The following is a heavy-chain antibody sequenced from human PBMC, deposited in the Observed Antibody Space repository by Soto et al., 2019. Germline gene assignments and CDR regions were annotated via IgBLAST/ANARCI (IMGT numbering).Heavy chain of an antibody. CDR2: ISGSGGST. CDR3: AKGGSNTVLMVYAPINWFDP. Sequence: PGGSLRLSCAASGFTFSSYAMSWVRQAPGKGLEWVSAISGSGGSTYYADSVKGRFTISRDNSKNTLYLQMNSLRAEDTAVYYCAKGGSNTVLMVYAPINWFDPWGQGTLVTVS. V-gene: IGHV3-23*01. J-gene: IGHJ5*02. D-gene: IGHD2-8*01. CDR1: GFTFSSYA.